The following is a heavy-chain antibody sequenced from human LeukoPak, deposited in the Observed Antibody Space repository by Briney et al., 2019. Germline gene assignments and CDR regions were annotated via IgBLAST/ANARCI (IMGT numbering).Heavy chain of an antibody. J-gene: IGHJ4*02. CDR3: ARDLGIVGAPLDY. Sequence: GGSLRLSCAASEFTFSSYSMDWVRQAPGKGLKWVSYISSSSSTIYYADSVKGRFTISRDNAKNSLYLQMNSLRVEDTAVYYCARDLGIVGAPLDYWGQGTLVTVSS. D-gene: IGHD1-26*01. CDR2: ISSSSSTI. V-gene: IGHV3-48*01. CDR1: EFTFSSYS.